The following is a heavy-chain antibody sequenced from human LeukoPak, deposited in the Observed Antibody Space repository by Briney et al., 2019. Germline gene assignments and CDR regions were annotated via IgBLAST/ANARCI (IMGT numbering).Heavy chain of an antibody. CDR1: GYTFTNYG. V-gene: IGHV1-18*01. CDR3: AREPTYASRWTFDL. Sequence: GASVKVSCKASGYTFTNYGINWVRQAPGQGLEWMGWISAYNGNTNYAQKLQGRVTMTTDTSTSTAYMELRSLRSDDTAVYYCAREPTYASRWTFDLWGRGTLVSVSS. D-gene: IGHD6-13*01. CDR2: ISAYNGNT. J-gene: IGHJ2*01.